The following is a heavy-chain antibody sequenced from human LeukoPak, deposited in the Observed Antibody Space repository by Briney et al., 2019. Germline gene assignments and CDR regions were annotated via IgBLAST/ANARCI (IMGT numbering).Heavy chain of an antibody. V-gene: IGHV4-59*01. CDR3: ARGRSDCSGGSCYSGESDYYYYGMDV. CDR2: IYYSGST. D-gene: IGHD2-15*01. Sequence: SETLSLTCTVSGGSISSYYWSWIRQPPGKGLEWIGYIYYSGSTNYNPSLKSRVTISVDTSKNQFSLKLSSVTAADTAVYYCARGRSDCSGGSCYSGESDYYYYGMDVWGQGTTVTVSS. CDR1: GGSISSYY. J-gene: IGHJ6*02.